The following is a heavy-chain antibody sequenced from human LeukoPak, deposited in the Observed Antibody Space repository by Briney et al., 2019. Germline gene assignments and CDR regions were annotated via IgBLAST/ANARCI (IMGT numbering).Heavy chain of an antibody. Sequence: SVKVSCKASGGTFSSYAISWMRQAPGQGLEWMGGIIPIFGTANYAQKFQGRVTITADKSTSTAYMELSSLRSEDTAVYYCARLEGGYDAFDIWGQGTMVTVSS. V-gene: IGHV1-69*06. CDR1: GGTFSSYA. D-gene: IGHD3-3*01. CDR2: IIPIFGTA. J-gene: IGHJ3*02. CDR3: ARLEGGYDAFDI.